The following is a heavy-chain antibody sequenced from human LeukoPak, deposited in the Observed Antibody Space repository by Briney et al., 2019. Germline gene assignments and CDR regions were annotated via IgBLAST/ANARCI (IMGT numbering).Heavy chain of an antibody. Sequence: SETLSLTCTVSGGSISSYHWNWIRQPAGKGLEWIGRIYTSGSTNYSPSLKSRVTMSVDASKNHFSLNLNSVTAADTAIYYCARGTPPDYWGQGTLVTVSS. D-gene: IGHD2-15*01. CDR3: ARGTPPDY. CDR2: IYTSGST. CDR1: GGSISSYH. J-gene: IGHJ4*02. V-gene: IGHV4-4*07.